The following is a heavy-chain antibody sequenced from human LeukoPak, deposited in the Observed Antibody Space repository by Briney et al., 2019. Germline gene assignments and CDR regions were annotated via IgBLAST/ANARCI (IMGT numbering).Heavy chain of an antibody. CDR2: ISGSGGST. CDR1: GYTFSNYA. V-gene: IGHV3-23*01. J-gene: IGHJ4*02. Sequence: GGSLRLSCAASGYTFSNYAMSWVRQAPGKGLEWVSAISGSGGSTYCADSVKGRFTISRDNSKNTLYLQMNSLRAEDTAVYYCAKQPVAGPFDYWGQGTLVTVSS. CDR3: AKQPVAGPFDY. D-gene: IGHD6-19*01.